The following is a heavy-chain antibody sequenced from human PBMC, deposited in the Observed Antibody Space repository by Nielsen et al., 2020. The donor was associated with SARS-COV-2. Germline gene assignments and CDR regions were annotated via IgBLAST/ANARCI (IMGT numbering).Heavy chain of an antibody. CDR2: VSGDVAHTT. Sequence: GGSLRLSCVASGLTSSSYVMNWVRQAPGKGLEWVSAVSGDVAHTTYYADSVKGRFTISRDNSKNTLYLQMNGLRAEDTAIYYCARDGRIGYGVYLDYWGQGTPVTVSS. CDR1: GLTSSSYV. D-gene: IGHD5-12*01. J-gene: IGHJ4*02. V-gene: IGHV3-23*01. CDR3: ARDGRIGYGVYLDY.